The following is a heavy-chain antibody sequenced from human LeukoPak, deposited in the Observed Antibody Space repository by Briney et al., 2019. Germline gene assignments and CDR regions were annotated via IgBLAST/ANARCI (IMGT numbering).Heavy chain of an antibody. CDR3: ATALVLRYFDWSNDAFDI. CDR2: ISYDGSNK. J-gene: IGHJ3*02. Sequence: PGGSLRLSCAASGFTFSSYGMHWVRQAPGKGLEWVAFISYDGSNKYYADYLKGRFTISRDNSKNTLYLQMNSLRAEDTAVYYCATALVLRYFDWSNDAFDIWGQGTMVTVSS. V-gene: IGHV3-30*02. CDR1: GFTFSSYG. D-gene: IGHD3-9*01.